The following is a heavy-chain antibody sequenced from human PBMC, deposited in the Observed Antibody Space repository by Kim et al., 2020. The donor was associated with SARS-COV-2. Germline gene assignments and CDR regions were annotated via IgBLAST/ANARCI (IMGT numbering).Heavy chain of an antibody. CDR2: ICWDSGSI. CDR1: GFTFGNYA. CDR3: AKGPEIGSEDNYGIDV. V-gene: IGHV3-9*01. J-gene: IGHJ6*01. Sequence: GGSLRLSCAASGFTFGNYAMHWVRQAPGKGLEWVSVICWDSGSIGYADSVKGRFTISRDNAKNSLYLHMNSLRADDTASYYCAKGPEIGSEDNYGIDVWG. D-gene: IGHD3-10*01.